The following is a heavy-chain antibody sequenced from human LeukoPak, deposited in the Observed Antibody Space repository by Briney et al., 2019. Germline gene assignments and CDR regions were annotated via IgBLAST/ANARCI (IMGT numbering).Heavy chain of an antibody. J-gene: IGHJ4*02. V-gene: IGHV4-38-2*01. D-gene: IGHD1-1*01. CDR3: ARGIERVGFDY. CDR1: GYSISSGYY. CDR2: IYHSGST. Sequence: SETLSLTCAVSGYSISSGYYWGWIRQPPGKGLEWIGSIYHSGSTYYNPSLKSRVTISVDTSKNQFSLELSSVTAADTAVYYCARGIERVGFDYWGQGTLVTVSS.